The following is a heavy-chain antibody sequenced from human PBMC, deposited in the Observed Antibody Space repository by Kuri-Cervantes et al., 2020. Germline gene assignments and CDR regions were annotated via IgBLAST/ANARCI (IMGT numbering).Heavy chain of an antibody. CDR3: ARVNYGDYERLGFDY. CDR1: GGSISSSNW. Sequence: SETLSLTCAVSGGSISSSNWWSWVRQPPGKGLEWIGEIYHSGSTNYNPSLKSRVTISVDKSKNQFSLKLSSVTAADTAVYYCARVNYGDYERLGFDYWGQGTLVTVSS. V-gene: IGHV4-4*02. CDR2: IYHSGST. D-gene: IGHD4-17*01. J-gene: IGHJ4*02.